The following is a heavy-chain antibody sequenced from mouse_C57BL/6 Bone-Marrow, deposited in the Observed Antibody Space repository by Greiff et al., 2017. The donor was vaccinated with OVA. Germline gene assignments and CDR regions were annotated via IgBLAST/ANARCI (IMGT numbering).Heavy chain of an antibody. CDR2: IDPENGGT. CDR3: TGPGYY. Sequence: QVQLQQSGAELVRPGASVTLSCKASGYTFTDYEMHWVKQTPVHGLEWIGAIDPENGGTAYNQKFKGKAILTADKSSSTAYLELRSLTSEDSAVYYCTGPGYYWGQGTTLTVSS. CDR1: GYTFTDYE. V-gene: IGHV1-15*01. J-gene: IGHJ2*01. D-gene: IGHD4-1*01.